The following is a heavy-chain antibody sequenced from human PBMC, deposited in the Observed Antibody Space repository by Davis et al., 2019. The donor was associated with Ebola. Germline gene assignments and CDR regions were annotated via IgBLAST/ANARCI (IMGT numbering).Heavy chain of an antibody. CDR1: GGSISSSRYH. Sequence: SETLSLTCAASGGSISSSRYHWGWIRQPPGKGLEWIASIYDIGVTYYNPSLKSRVTISVDTSKNQFSLKLSSVTAADTAVYYCARVAGSGSYYDDYWGQGTLVTVSS. CDR3: ARVAGSGSYYDDY. V-gene: IGHV4-39*07. CDR2: IYDIGVT. J-gene: IGHJ4*02. D-gene: IGHD1-26*01.